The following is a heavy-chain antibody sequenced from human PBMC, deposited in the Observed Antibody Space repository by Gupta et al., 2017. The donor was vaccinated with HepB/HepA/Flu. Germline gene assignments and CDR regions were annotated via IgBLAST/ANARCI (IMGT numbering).Heavy chain of an antibody. CDR2: IIPIFGTA. Sequence: IIPIFGTANYAQKFQGRVTITADESTSTAYMELSSLRSEDTAVYYCARSPTPAAIIPLAYYYYMDVWGKGTTVTVSS. J-gene: IGHJ6*03. V-gene: IGHV1-69*01. CDR3: ARSPTPAAIIPLAYYYYMDV. D-gene: IGHD2-2*02.